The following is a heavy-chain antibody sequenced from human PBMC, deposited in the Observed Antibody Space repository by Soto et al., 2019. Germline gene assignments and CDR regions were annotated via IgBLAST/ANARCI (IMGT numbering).Heavy chain of an antibody. CDR3: ARFTPEDIDLRPNYYYYYMDV. D-gene: IGHD3-9*01. J-gene: IGHJ6*03. Sequence: GGSLRLSCAASGFTFSSYSMNWVRQAPGKGLEWVSYISSSSSTIYYADSVKGRFTISRDNAKNSLYLQMNSLRAEDTAVYYCARFTPEDIDLRPNYYYYYMDVWGKGTTVTVSS. V-gene: IGHV3-48*01. CDR2: ISSSSSTI. CDR1: GFTFSSYS.